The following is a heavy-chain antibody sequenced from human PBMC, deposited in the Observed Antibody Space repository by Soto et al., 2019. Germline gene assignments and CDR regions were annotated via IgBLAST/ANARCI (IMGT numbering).Heavy chain of an antibody. CDR3: TTSGRSWPDSFDI. J-gene: IGHJ3*02. CDR1: GGSFSSYF. V-gene: IGHV4-34*01. D-gene: IGHD6-13*01. CDR2: VTPSGRS. Sequence: QVQLQQWGARLLKPSETLSLTCAVYGGSFSSYFWNWVRQPPGKGLEWIGEVTPSGRSNYNPSLKSRVDISKDTSKNQFSLEVSSVTAADTAVYYCTTSGRSWPDSFDIWGQGAMVTVSS.